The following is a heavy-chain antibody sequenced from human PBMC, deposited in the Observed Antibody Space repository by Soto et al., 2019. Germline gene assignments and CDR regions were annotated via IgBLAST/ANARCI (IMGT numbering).Heavy chain of an antibody. V-gene: IGHV1-3*01. Sequence: QVQLVQSGAEVKKPGASVKVSCKASGYTFTSYAMHWVRQAPGQRLEWMGWINAGNGNTKYSQKFQGRVTITRDTSASTAYMELSSLRSEDTAVYYCARDLPGVVLSGWFDPWGQGTLVTVSS. CDR3: ARDLPGVVLSGWFDP. D-gene: IGHD3-3*01. CDR1: GYTFTSYA. CDR2: INAGNGNT. J-gene: IGHJ5*02.